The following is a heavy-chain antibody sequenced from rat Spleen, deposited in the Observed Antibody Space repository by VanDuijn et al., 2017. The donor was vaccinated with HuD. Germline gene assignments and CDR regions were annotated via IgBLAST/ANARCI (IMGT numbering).Heavy chain of an antibody. J-gene: IGHJ3*01. CDR2: IRTSDFT. Sequence: EVQLVESGGGLVQPGRSLKLSCSVSGFTFSDYDMAWVRQAPTKGLEWVASIRTSDFTYYRDSAKGRFTVSRDDAKSTLYLQMDSLRSEDTATYYCTTYGGLRNWFAYWGQGTLVTVSS. D-gene: IGHD4-1*01. CDR1: GFTFSDYD. V-gene: IGHV5S23*01. CDR3: TTYGGLRNWFAY.